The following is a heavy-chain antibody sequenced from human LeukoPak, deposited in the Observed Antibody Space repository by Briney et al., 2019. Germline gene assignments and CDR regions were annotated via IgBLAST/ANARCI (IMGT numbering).Heavy chain of an antibody. J-gene: IGHJ4*02. Sequence: TGGSLRLSCAASGFTFSSYSMNWVRQAPGKGLEWVSAISGSGGSTYYADSVKGRFTISRDNSKNTLYLQMNSLRAEDTAVYYCAKGLGYSYGLDYFDYWGQGTLVTVSS. CDR1: GFTFSSYS. CDR2: ISGSGGST. D-gene: IGHD5-18*01. V-gene: IGHV3-23*01. CDR3: AKGLGYSYGLDYFDY.